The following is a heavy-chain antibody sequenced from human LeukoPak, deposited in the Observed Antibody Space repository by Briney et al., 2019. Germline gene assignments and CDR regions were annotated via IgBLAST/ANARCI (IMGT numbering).Heavy chain of an antibody. CDR3: AKLDVVPAATSS. CDR2: ISSSSSTI. D-gene: IGHD2-2*01. Sequence: GGSLRLSCAASGFTFSDYYMSWIRQAPGKGLEWVSYISSSSSTIYYADSVKGRFTISRDNSKNTLYLQMNSLRAEDTAVYYCAKLDVVPAATSSWGQGTLVTVSS. V-gene: IGHV3-11*04. J-gene: IGHJ4*02. CDR1: GFTFSDYY.